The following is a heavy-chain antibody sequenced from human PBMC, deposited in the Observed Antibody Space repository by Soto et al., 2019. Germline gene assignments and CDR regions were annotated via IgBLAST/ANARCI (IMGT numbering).Heavy chain of an antibody. D-gene: IGHD3-3*01. CDR1: GFTFSSYS. V-gene: IGHV3-21*01. CDR2: ISSSSSYI. CDR3: ARDSLLGVWLLSASYDMDV. Sequence: GGSLRLSCAASGFTFSSYSMNWVRQAPGKGLEWVSSISSSSSYIYYADSVKGRFTISRDNAKNSLYLQMNSLRAEDTAVYYCARDSLLGVWLLSASYDMDVLDQGPTVTVS. J-gene: IGHJ6*02.